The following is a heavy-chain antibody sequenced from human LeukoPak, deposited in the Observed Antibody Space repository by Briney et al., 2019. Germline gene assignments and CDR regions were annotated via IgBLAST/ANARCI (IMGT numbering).Heavy chain of an antibody. D-gene: IGHD6-13*01. J-gene: IGHJ4*02. CDR2: IYYSGNT. V-gene: IGHV4-59*08. Sequence: AETLSLTCTVSGGSISSYYWSWIRQPPGKGLEWIGYIYYSGNTNYNPSLKSRVTISVDTSKNQFSLKLSSVTAADTAVYYCARSPYSSSYDDWGQGTLVTASS. CDR1: GGSISSYY. CDR3: ARSPYSSSYDD.